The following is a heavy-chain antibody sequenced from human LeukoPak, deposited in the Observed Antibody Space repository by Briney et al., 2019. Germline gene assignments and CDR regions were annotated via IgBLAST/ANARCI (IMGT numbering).Heavy chain of an antibody. CDR3: AGDSSGFYQDYFDP. V-gene: IGHV1-18*01. J-gene: IGHJ5*02. CDR1: GYTFSSHG. Sequence: ASVKVSCKASGYTFSSHGVAWVRQAPGQGLEWMGWISAYNDHTNYAQKFQDRVTMTTDTSTSTVYMELRSLRSDDTAVYYCAGDSSGFYQDYFDPWGQGTLVTVSS. CDR2: ISAYNDHT. D-gene: IGHD6-19*01.